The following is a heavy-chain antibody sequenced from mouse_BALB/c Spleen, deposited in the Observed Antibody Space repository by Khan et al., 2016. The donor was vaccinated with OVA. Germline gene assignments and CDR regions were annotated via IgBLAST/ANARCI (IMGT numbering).Heavy chain of an antibody. D-gene: IGHD1-2*01. V-gene: IGHV3-2*02. J-gene: IGHJ2*01. CDR3: ARTARIKY. CDR1: GYSNTSGYG. Sequence: EVQLQESGPGLVKPSQSLSLTCTVTGYSNTSGYGWNWIRQFPGNKLECMGYISYSGSTNYNPSLKSRISITRDTSKNQFFLQLNSVTTEDTATYYCARTARIKYWGQGTTLTVSS. CDR2: ISYSGST.